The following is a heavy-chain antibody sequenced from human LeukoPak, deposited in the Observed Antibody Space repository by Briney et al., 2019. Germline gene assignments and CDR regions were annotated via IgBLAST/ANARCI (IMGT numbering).Heavy chain of an antibody. D-gene: IGHD4-17*01. CDR2: IWYDGNNK. Sequence: PGRSLRLSCAASGFTFSSYAMHWVRQAPGKGLEWVAVIWYDGNNKYYADSVKGRFTISRDNSKNTLYLQINSLSADDTAVYYCAAAVTTGRAEHYWGQGTLVTVSS. CDR1: GFTFSSYA. J-gene: IGHJ4*02. CDR3: AAAVTTGRAEHY. V-gene: IGHV3-33*01.